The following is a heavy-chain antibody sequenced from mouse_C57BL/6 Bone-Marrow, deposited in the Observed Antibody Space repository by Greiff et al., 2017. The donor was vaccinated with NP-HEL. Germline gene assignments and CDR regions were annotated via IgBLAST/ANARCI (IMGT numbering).Heavy chain of an antibody. CDR3: TRGYYGSSLYYAMDY. J-gene: IGHJ4*01. V-gene: IGHV1-5*01. CDR2: IYPGNSDT. Sequence: EVQLQQSGTVLARPGASVTMSCKTSGYTFTSYWMHWVKQRPGQGLAWIGAIYPGNSDTSYNQKFKGKAKLTAVTSASTAYMELSSLTNEDSVVYYCTRGYYGSSLYYAMDYWGQGTSVTVSS. CDR1: GYTFTSYW. D-gene: IGHD1-1*01.